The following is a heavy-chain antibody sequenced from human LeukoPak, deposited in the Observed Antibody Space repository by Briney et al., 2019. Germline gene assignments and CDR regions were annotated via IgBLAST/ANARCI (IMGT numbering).Heavy chain of an antibody. CDR2: IYHSEST. J-gene: IGHJ4*02. V-gene: IGHV4-4*02. CDR1: GGSISSNNW. D-gene: IGHD2-2*01. Sequence: SETLSLTCAVSGGSISSNNWWTWVRQPPGKGLEWIGEIYHSESTNYNPSLKSRVTISVDKSRNQFSLKLSSVTAADTAVYYCAREKDCSTTGCPLDYWGQGTLVTVSS. CDR3: AREKDCSTTGCPLDY.